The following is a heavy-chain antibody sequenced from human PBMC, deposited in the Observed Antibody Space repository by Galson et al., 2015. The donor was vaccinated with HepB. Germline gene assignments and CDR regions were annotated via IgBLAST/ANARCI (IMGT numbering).Heavy chain of an antibody. Sequence: SLRLSCAASGFTFSSYALHWVRQALGKGLEWVAVISYDGTNKHYAESVKGRFTISRDNSKNTLYLQMNSPRGEDTAVYYCARVPHSSSLLGYYHYGMDVWGRGTTVTVSS. CDR3: ARVPHSSSLLGYYHYGMDV. J-gene: IGHJ6*02. CDR1: GFTFSSYA. D-gene: IGHD6-6*01. V-gene: IGHV3-30-3*01. CDR2: ISYDGTNK.